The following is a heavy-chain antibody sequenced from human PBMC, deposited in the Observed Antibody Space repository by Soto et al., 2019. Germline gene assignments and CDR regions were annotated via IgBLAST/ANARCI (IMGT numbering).Heavy chain of an antibody. CDR2: INSSGST. CDR1: GASFGTSAYY. Sequence: QLQLLESGPGLVKPSGTLSLSCTVSGASFGTSAYYWGWIRRAPGKGLEWIGSINSSGSTFSNPSLKSRVTISVDTSKNQFSLKLTSVTAAETALYYCSRRAPEGFDPWGQGTLVTVSS. CDR3: SRRAPEGFDP. J-gene: IGHJ5*02. V-gene: IGHV4-39*01.